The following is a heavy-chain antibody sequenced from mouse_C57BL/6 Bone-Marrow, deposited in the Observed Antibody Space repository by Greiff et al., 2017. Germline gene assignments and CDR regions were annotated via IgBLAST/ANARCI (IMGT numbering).Heavy chain of an antibody. V-gene: IGHV3-6*01. CDR2: ISYDGSN. Sequence: EVKLVESGPGLVKPSQSLSLTCSVTGYSITSGYYWNWIRQFPGNKLEWMGYISYDGSNNYNPSLKNRISITRDTSKNQFFLKLNSVTTEDTATYYCATYDYEAWFAYWGQGTLVTVSA. CDR1: GYSITSGYY. D-gene: IGHD2-4*01. CDR3: ATYDYEAWFAY. J-gene: IGHJ3*01.